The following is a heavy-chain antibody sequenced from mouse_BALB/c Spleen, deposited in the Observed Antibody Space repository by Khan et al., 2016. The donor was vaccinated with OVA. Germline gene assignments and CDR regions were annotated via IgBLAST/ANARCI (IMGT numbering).Heavy chain of an antibody. CDR2: TDPLNGNT. CDR1: GFNIKDTY. J-gene: IGHJ3*01. Sequence: VQLQESGTELVMPGASVKLSCTASGFNIKDTYIPWVKQRPEQGLVWIARTDPLNGNTKYDPKFQGKATITADTSSNTAYLQFNSLTSEDTAVHYCFSPSWFDYWGQGTLVTVSA. V-gene: IGHV14-3*02. CDR3: FSPSWFDY.